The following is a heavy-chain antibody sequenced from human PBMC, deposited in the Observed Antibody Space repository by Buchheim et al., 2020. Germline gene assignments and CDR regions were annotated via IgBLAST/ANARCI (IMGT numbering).Heavy chain of an antibody. J-gene: IGHJ4*02. CDR1: GGSISSSSYY. D-gene: IGHD3-22*01. Sequence: QLQLQESGPGLVKPSETLSLTCTVSGGSISSSSYYWGWIRQPTGKGLEWIGSIYYSGSTYYNPSLKIRVTISIDPLKNQFSLKLSSVTAADTAVYYCERETQGYYYDSSGYYADYWGQGTL. CDR2: IYYSGST. V-gene: IGHV4-39*07. CDR3: ERETQGYYYDSSGYYADY.